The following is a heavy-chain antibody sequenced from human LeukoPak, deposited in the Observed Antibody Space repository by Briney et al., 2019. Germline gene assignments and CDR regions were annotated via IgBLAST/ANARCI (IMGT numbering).Heavy chain of an antibody. Sequence: EASVKVSCKASGYTFIDNYIHWVRQAPGQGLEWMGWINPKSDGTNYAQKFQGRVTMTRDTSISTAYMEVIRLRSDDTAVYYCARSYYDNSGYYYVWGQGTLVTVSS. J-gene: IGHJ4*02. CDR2: INPKSDGT. V-gene: IGHV1-2*02. D-gene: IGHD3-22*01. CDR3: ARSYYDNSGYYYV. CDR1: GYTFIDNY.